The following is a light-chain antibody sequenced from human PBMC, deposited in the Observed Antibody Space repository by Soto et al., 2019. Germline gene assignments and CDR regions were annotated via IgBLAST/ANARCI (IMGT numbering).Light chain of an antibody. V-gene: IGKV1-27*01. J-gene: IGKJ1*01. Sequence: DIQMTQSPSSLSASVGDRVTITCRASQGISNYLAWYQQKPGKVPKLLIYASSTLQSGVPSRFSGSGSGTDFTLTIRSLQPEDVATYYCQKYNCACPWTFGPGTKVEIK. CDR2: ASS. CDR1: QGISNY. CDR3: QKYNCACPWT.